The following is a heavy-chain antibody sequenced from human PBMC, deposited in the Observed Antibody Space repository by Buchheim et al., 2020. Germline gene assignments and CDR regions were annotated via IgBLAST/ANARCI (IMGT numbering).Heavy chain of an antibody. CDR1: GFTFSSYG. Sequence: QVQLVESGGGVVQPGRSLRLSCAASGFTFSSYGMHWVRQAPGKGLEWVAVISYDGSNKYYADSVKGRFTISRDNSKNTLYLQMNSLRAEDTAVYYCAKDWYHSGSDYWGQGTL. CDR2: ISYDGSNK. J-gene: IGHJ4*02. V-gene: IGHV3-30*18. CDR3: AKDWYHSGSDY. D-gene: IGHD1-26*01.